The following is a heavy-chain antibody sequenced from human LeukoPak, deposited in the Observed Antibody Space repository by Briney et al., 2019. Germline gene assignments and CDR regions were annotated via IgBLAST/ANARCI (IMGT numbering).Heavy chain of an antibody. V-gene: IGHV1-2*06. CDR1: GYTFTGYY. D-gene: IGHD6-13*01. CDR2: INPNSGGT. CDR3: ARRTIAAAGTGNY. Sequence: GASVKVSCKXSGYTFTGYYMHWVRQAPGQGLEWMGRINPNSGGTNYAQKFQGRVTMTRDTSISTAYMELSRLRSDDTAVYYCARRTIAAAGTGNYWGQGTLVTVSS. J-gene: IGHJ4*02.